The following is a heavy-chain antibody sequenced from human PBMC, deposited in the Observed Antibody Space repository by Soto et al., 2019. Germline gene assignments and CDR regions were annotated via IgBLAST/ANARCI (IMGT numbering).Heavy chain of an antibody. Sequence: EVQLLESGGGLVQPRGSLRVSCAASGFTFGGYAMSWVRQAPGKGLEWISAITGSGGDTWHADSVKGRFTISSDNTKDTLFLQMNSLRADDTAVYYCAKGSDSSRPYYFDYWGRGTLVTVSS. CDR1: GFTFGGYA. CDR3: AKGSDSSRPYYFDY. D-gene: IGHD3-22*01. J-gene: IGHJ4*02. CDR2: ITGSGGDT. V-gene: IGHV3-23*01.